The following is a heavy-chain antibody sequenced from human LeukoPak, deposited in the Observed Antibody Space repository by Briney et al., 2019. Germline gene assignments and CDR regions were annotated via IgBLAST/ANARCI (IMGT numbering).Heavy chain of an antibody. CDR3: ARGDMTRPAFDI. Sequence: SETLSLTCAVYGGSFSGYYWSWIRQPPGKGLEWIGEINHSGSTNYNPSLKSRVTISVDTSKNQFSLKLSSVTAADTAVYYCARGDMTRPAFDIWGQGTMVNVSS. CDR2: INHSGST. V-gene: IGHV4-34*01. J-gene: IGHJ3*02. D-gene: IGHD2-2*01. CDR1: GGSFSGYY.